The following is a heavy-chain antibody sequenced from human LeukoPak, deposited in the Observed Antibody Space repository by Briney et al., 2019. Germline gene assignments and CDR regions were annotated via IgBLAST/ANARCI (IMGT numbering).Heavy chain of an antibody. CDR2: ISGSGGST. D-gene: IGHD3-3*01. Sequence: GGSLRLSCAASGFTFSSYAMGWVRQAPGKGLEWVSSISGSGGSTYYADSVKGRFTISRDNSKNTLYLQMNSLRAEDTAVYYCAKELRFLEWLLSPLFDYWGQGTLVTVSS. CDR3: AKELRFLEWLLSPLFDY. J-gene: IGHJ4*02. CDR1: GFTFSSYA. V-gene: IGHV3-23*01.